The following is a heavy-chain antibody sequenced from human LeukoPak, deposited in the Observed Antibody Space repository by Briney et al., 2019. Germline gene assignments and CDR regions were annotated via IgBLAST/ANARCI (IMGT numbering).Heavy chain of an antibody. Sequence: PSETLSLTCTVSGGSISSSSYSWGWIRQPPGKGLEWIGSIYYSGSTYYNPSLKSRVTISVDTSKNQFSLKLSSVTAADTAVYYCARLGYDSSGYYTPYYFDYWGQGTLVTVSS. V-gene: IGHV4-39*01. CDR3: ARLGYDSSGYYTPYYFDY. D-gene: IGHD3-22*01. CDR2: IYYSGST. CDR1: GGSISSSSYS. J-gene: IGHJ4*02.